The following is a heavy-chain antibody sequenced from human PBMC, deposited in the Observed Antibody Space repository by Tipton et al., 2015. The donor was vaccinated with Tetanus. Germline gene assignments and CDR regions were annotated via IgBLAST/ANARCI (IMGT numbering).Heavy chain of an antibody. Sequence: TLSLTCTASGGSITSDNHYWNWIRQPPGRGLEWLAYISDSGSTNSNYFLKSRITASRDTSNNQFSLRLISVTAADTAVYYCARANYEYPKKGPFDPWGQGTVVIVSS. V-gene: IGHV4-61*01. CDR1: GGSITSDNHY. J-gene: IGHJ5*02. D-gene: IGHD3-3*01. CDR3: ARANYEYPKKGPFDP. CDR2: ISDSGST.